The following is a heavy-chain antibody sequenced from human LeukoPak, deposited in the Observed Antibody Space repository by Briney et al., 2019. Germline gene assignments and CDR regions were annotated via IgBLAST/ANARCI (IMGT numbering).Heavy chain of an antibody. D-gene: IGHD6-19*01. CDR1: GGTFNSYA. V-gene: IGHV1-69*06. CDR3: ARDLRYSSGWSASGMDV. J-gene: IGHJ6*03. Sequence: GASVKVSCKASGGTFNSYAISWVRQAPGQGLEWMGGIIPIFGTTNYVRKFRGRVTLTADKSTRTAYMDLRSLRSDDTAVYYCARDLRYSSGWSASGMDVWGKGTTVTISS. CDR2: IIPIFGTT.